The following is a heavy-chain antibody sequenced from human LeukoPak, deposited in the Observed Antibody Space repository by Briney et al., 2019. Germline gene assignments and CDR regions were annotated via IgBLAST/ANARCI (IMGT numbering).Heavy chain of an antibody. CDR1: GFIFSSYA. V-gene: IGHV3-23*01. J-gene: IGHJ4*02. Sequence: GGSLRLSCAASGFIFSSYAMSWVRQAPGKGLEWISVISGSGGNTYYTDSVKGRFTISRDNSRNTLHLQMNSLRDEDTAVYYCAKSFSVGYSSGWYVAAYYFDYWGQGTLVTVSS. CDR3: AKSFSVGYSSGWYVAAYYFDY. D-gene: IGHD6-19*01. CDR2: ISGSGGNT.